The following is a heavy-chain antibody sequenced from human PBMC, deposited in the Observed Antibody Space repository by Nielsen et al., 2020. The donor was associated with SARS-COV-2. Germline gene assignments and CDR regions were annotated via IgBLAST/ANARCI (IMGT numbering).Heavy chain of an antibody. J-gene: IGHJ3*02. V-gene: IGHV1-2*04. Sequence: WVRQAPGQGLEWMGWINPNSGGTNYAQKFQGWVTMTRDTSISIAYMELGRLRSDDTAVYYCARGKHYYGSGSYYNVVVSDAFDIWGQGTMVTVSS. CDR3: ARGKHYYGSGSYYNVVVSDAFDI. CDR2: INPNSGGT. D-gene: IGHD3-10*01.